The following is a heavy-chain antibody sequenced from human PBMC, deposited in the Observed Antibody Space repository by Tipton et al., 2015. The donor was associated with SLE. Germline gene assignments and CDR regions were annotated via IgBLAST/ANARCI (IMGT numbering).Heavy chain of an antibody. J-gene: IGHJ4*02. CDR1: GCSISTGYY. CDR2: ISHSGST. CDR3: ARGSAPDY. V-gene: IGHV4-38-2*01. Sequence: TLSLTCVVSGCSISTGYYWGWIRQPPGKWLEGIGSISHSGSTDYNPSIASRVTISVDTSKNYFPLKLSSVTAADTAVYYCARGSAPDYWCQGTLVTVSS.